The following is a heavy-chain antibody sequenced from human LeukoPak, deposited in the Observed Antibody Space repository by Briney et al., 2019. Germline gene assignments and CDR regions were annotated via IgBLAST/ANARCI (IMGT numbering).Heavy chain of an antibody. V-gene: IGHV1-69*06. CDR2: IIPIFGTA. CDR3: AREYSSSWPAFDY. Sequence: SVKVSCKASGGTFSSYAISWVRQAPGQGLEWMGGIIPIFGTANYAQKLQGRVTITADKSTSTAYMELSSLRSDDTAVYYCAREYSSSWPAFDYWGQGTLVTVSS. CDR1: GGTFSSYA. D-gene: IGHD6-13*01. J-gene: IGHJ4*02.